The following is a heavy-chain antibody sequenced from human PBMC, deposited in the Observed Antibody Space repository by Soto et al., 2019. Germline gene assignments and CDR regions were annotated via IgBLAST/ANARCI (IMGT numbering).Heavy chain of an antibody. Sequence: ASVKVSCKASGYTFTSYGISWVRQAPGQGLEWMGWISAYNGNTNYAQKLQGRVTMTTDTSTSTAYMELRSLRSDDTAVYYCARPYYDFWSGYSDATVHDAFDIWGQGTMVTVSS. D-gene: IGHD3-3*01. CDR1: GYTFTSYG. V-gene: IGHV1-18*01. J-gene: IGHJ3*02. CDR3: ARPYYDFWSGYSDATVHDAFDI. CDR2: ISAYNGNT.